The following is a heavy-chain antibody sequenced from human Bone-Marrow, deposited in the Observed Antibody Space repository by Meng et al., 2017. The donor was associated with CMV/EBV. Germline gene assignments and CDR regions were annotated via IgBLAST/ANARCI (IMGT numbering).Heavy chain of an antibody. CDR1: GYTFTTYY. CDR2: IHPSDGGT. Sequence: ASVKVSCKASGYTFTTYYMHWVRQAPGQGLEWMGVIHPSDGGTTYAQKFQGRVTMTRDTSTSTAYMELRSLRSDDTAVYYCARVVMTTVTTGWFDPWGQGTLVTVSS. J-gene: IGHJ5*02. D-gene: IGHD4-11*01. CDR3: ARVVMTTVTTGWFDP. V-gene: IGHV1-46*01.